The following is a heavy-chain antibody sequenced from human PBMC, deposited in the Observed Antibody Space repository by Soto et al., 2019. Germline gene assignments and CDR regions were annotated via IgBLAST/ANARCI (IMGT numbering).Heavy chain of an antibody. Sequence: SQTLSLTCAISGDSVSSNSVTWNWIRRSPSRGLEWLGRTYYRSKWSNDYAESVKSRITIKPDTSKNQFSLQLNSVTPEDTAVYYCARATSATFDYWGQGTLVTVSS. CDR2: TYYRSKWSN. CDR1: GDSVSSNSVT. J-gene: IGHJ4*02. CDR3: ARATSATFDY. V-gene: IGHV6-1*01.